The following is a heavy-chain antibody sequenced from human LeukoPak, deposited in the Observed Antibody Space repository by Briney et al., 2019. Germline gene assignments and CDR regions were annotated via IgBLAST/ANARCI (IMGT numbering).Heavy chain of an antibody. CDR2: FDPEDGET. J-gene: IGHJ5*02. V-gene: IGHV1-24*01. CDR3: ARGGLRFLEWLSSAYNWFDP. D-gene: IGHD3-3*01. CDR1: GYTLTELS. Sequence: EASVKVSCKVSGYTLTELSMHWVRQAPGKGLEWMGGFDPEDGETIYAQKFQGRVTMTRNTSISTAYMELSSLRSEDTAVYYCARGGLRFLEWLSSAYNWFDPWGQGTLVTVSS.